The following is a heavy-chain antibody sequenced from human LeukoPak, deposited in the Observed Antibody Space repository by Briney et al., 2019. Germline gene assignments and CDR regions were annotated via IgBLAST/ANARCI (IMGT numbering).Heavy chain of an antibody. CDR2: INHSGST. J-gene: IGHJ5*02. CDR1: GGAFSGYY. V-gene: IGHV4-34*01. D-gene: IGHD3-10*01. Sequence: PSETLSLTCAFYGGAFSGYYGSWIRQPPGNGLEWLGEINHSGSTNYNPSLKSRVTISVDTSKNQFSLKLSSVTAADTSVYYCARSPYRSGSYSWFDPWGQGTLVTVSS. CDR3: ARSPYRSGSYSWFDP.